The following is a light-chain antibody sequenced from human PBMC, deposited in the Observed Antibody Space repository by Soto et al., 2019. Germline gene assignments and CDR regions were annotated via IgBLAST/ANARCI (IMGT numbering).Light chain of an antibody. Sequence: EIVMTPSQATFSVSLLERASLSFSSSQSLSSSLAGYQQTPGQAPRLLIYGASTRATGVPARFSGGGSGTEFPLTISSLQSEDFAVYYCQQYNNCPPIDFGQGTRLEIK. J-gene: IGKJ5*01. V-gene: IGKV3-15*01. CDR2: GAS. CDR3: QQYNNCPPID. CDR1: QSLSSS.